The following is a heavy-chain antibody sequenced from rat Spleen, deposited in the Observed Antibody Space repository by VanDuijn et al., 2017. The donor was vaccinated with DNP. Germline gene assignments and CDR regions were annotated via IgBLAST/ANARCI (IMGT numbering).Heavy chain of an antibody. CDR3: ARWNIGTTTLDY. V-gene: IGHV3-1*01. D-gene: IGHD1-5*01. CDR1: AYSITSHY. CDR2: ISYSGST. Sequence: EVQLQESGPGLVKPSQSLSLTCSVPAYSITSHYWGWIRKFPGNKMEWVGHISYSGSTSYNPSLKSRISITRDTSKNQFFLQLNSVTSGDTATYYCARWNIGTTTLDYWGQGVMVTVSS. J-gene: IGHJ2*01.